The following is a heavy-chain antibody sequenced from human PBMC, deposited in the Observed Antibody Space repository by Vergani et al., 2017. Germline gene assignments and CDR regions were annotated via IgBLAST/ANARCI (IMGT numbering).Heavy chain of an antibody. CDR2: IYYSGST. D-gene: IGHD2-21*01. J-gene: IGHJ5*02. CDR1: GGSVSSGSYY. V-gene: IGHV4-61*01. CDR3: ARVGEVNNWFDP. Sequence: QVQLQESGPGLVKPSETLSLTCTVSGGSVSSGSYYWSWIRQPPGKGLEWIGYIYYSGSTNYNPSLKSRVTISVDTSKNQFSLKLSSVTAADTAVYYCARVGEVNNWFDPWGQGTLVTVAS.